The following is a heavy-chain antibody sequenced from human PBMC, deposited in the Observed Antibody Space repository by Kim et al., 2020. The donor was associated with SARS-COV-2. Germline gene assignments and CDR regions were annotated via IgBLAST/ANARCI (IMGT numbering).Heavy chain of an antibody. D-gene: IGHD6-19*01. CDR1: GGSISSYY. Sequence: SETLSLTCTVSGGSISSYYWSWIRQPAGKGLEWIGRIYTSGSTNYNPSLKSRVTMSVDTSKNQFSLKLSSVTAADTAVYYCARVSSSGWTKETMAYYFDYWGQGTLVTVSS. J-gene: IGHJ4*02. V-gene: IGHV4-4*07. CDR3: ARVSSSGWTKETMAYYFDY. CDR2: IYTSGST.